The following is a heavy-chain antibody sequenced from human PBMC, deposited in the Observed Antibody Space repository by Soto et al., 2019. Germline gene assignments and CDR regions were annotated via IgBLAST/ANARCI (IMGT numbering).Heavy chain of an antibody. J-gene: IGHJ5*02. CDR1: GGSISSYY. CDR3: ARSPRYYDSSGYYNWFDP. Sequence: SETLSLTCTVSGGSISSYYWSWIRQPPGKGLEWIGYIYYSGSTNYNPSLKSRVTISVDTSKNQFSLKLSSVAAADTAVYYCARSPRYYDSSGYYNWFDPWGQGTLVTVS. CDR2: IYYSGST. V-gene: IGHV4-59*08. D-gene: IGHD3-22*01.